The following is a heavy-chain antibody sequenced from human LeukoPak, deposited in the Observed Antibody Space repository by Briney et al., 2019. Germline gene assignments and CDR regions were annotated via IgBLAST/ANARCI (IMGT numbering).Heavy chain of an antibody. V-gene: IGHV3-30-3*01. CDR3: ARGAPDLGDTYYYDSSGYRNVFFDY. Sequence: PGRSLRLSCAASGFTFSSYAMHWVRQAPGKGLEWVAVISYDGSNKYYADSVKGRFTISRDNSKNTLYLQMNSLRAEDTAVYYCARGAPDLGDTYYYDSSGYRNVFFDYWGQGTLVTVSS. D-gene: IGHD3-22*01. J-gene: IGHJ4*02. CDR2: ISYDGSNK. CDR1: GFTFSSYA.